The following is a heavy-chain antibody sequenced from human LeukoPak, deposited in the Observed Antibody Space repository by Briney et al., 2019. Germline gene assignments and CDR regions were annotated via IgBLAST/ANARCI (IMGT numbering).Heavy chain of an antibody. D-gene: IGHD4-23*01. Sequence: GASVKVSCKASGYTFTSYGISWVRQAPGQGLEWMGWISAYNGNTNYAQKLQGRVTMTTHTSTSTAYMELRSLRSDDTAVYYCARAGYWTTVVTPGDYWGQGTLVTVSS. CDR3: ARAGYWTTVVTPGDY. J-gene: IGHJ4*02. CDR2: ISAYNGNT. V-gene: IGHV1-18*01. CDR1: GYTFTSYG.